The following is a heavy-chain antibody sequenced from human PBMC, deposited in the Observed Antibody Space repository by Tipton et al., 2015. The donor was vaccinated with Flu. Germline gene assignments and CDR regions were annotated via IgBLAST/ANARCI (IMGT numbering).Heavy chain of an antibody. V-gene: IGHV3-23*01. J-gene: IGHJ4*02. D-gene: IGHD1-20*01. CDR2: NSGSGGST. CDR1: GFSFSNYA. Sequence: SLRLSCAASGFSFSNYAMSWVRQAPGKGLEWVSGNSGSGGSTYYADSVKGRFTISGDMSKNTLYLQMSILRAEDTAVYYCAKEDKVPYNWGSFDYWGQGALVTVSS. CDR3: AKEDKVPYNWGSFDY.